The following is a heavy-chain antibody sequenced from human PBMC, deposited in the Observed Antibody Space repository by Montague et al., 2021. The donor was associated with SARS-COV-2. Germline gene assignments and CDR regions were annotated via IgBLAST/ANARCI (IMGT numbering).Heavy chain of an antibody. J-gene: IGHJ6*02. Sequence: TLSLTCTVSGGSISSGGYYWSWIRQHPGKGLEWIGYIYYSGSTYYNPSLKSRVTISVDTSKNQFSLKLSSVTAADTAVYYCARVLSHQAIFGVVIINGMDVWGQGTTVTVSS. CDR3: ARVLSHQAIFGVVIINGMDV. CDR1: GGSISSGGYY. D-gene: IGHD3-3*01. CDR2: IYYSGST. V-gene: IGHV4-31*03.